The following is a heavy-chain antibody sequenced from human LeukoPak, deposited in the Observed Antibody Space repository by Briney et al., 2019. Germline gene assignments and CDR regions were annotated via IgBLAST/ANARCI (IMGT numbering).Heavy chain of an antibody. V-gene: IGHV3-15*01. CDR2: IKSTTDGGTT. D-gene: IGHD3-10*01. CDR3: NTDYGSGSYHYFNY. Sequence: GGSLRLSCAASGFTFSKAWMSWVRQAPGKGLQWVGRIKSTTDGGTTDYAAPVKGRFTVSRDDSKNTLYLQMNSLKTEDTAVYYCNTDYGSGSYHYFNYCGQGTLVTVSS. CDR1: GFTFSKAW. J-gene: IGHJ4*02.